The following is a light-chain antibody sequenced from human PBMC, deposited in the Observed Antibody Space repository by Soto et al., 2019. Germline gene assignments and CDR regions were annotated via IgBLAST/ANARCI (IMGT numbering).Light chain of an antibody. CDR3: QQSYSTHT. CDR1: QSVSSSY. Sequence: EIVLTQSPGTLSLSPGERATLSCRASQSVSSSYLVWHQQKPGQAPRLLIYAASRRATGIPDRFSGSGSGTDFTLTISRLEPEDFATYYCQQSYSTHTFGQGTKLEIK. V-gene: IGKV3-20*01. CDR2: AAS. J-gene: IGKJ2*01.